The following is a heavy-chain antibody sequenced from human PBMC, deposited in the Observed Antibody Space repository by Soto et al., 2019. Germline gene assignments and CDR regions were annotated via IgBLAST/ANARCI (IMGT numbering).Heavy chain of an antibody. J-gene: IGHJ6*02. D-gene: IGHD3-3*01. CDR2: ISSSSSYI. V-gene: IGHV3-21*01. Sequence: GGSLRLSCAASGFTFSSYSMNWVRQAPGKGLEWVSSISSSSSYIYYADSVKGRFTISRDNAKNSLYLQMNSLRAEDTAVYYCARRMEWPGRDYGMDVWGQGTTVTVSS. CDR1: GFTFSSYS. CDR3: ARRMEWPGRDYGMDV.